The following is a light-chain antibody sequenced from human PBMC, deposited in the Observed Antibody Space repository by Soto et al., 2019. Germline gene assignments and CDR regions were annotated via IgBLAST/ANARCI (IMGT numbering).Light chain of an antibody. CDR1: QSVSSTY. J-gene: IGKJ4*01. Sequence: EIVLTQSPGTLSLSPGERATLSCRASQSVSSTYLAWCQQKPGQAPRLLIYGASSRATGIPDRFSGSGSGTDFTLTISRLEPEDFAVYYCQHYGSLVLTFGGGTKVEIK. CDR3: QHYGSLVLT. V-gene: IGKV3-20*01. CDR2: GAS.